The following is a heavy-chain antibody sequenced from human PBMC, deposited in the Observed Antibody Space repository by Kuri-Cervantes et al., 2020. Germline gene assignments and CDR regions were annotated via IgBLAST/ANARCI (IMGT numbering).Heavy chain of an antibody. CDR2: IKSKTDGGTT. Sequence: GGSLRLSCAASGFTFSSYGMHWVRQAPGKGLEWVGRIKSKTDGGTTDYAAPVKGRFTISRDDSKNTLYLQMNSLKTEDTAVYYCTTHYSGYDFVPNYWGQGTLVTVSS. J-gene: IGHJ4*02. D-gene: IGHD5-12*01. CDR1: GFTFSSYG. V-gene: IGHV3-15*01. CDR3: TTHYSGYDFVPNY.